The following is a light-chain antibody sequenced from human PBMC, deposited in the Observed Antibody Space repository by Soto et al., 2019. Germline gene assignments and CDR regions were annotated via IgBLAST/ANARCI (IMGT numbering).Light chain of an antibody. V-gene: IGKV3-15*01. CDR3: QQYNNWPRT. J-gene: IGKJ2*01. CDR1: QSVSSN. CDR2: GAS. Sequence: DIVLTQSPGTLSLSPGDRATLSCRASQSVSSNLAWYQQKRGQAPRLLIYGASTRATGIPARFSGSGSGTEFTLTISSLQSEDFAVYYCQQYNNWPRTFGQGTKVDIK.